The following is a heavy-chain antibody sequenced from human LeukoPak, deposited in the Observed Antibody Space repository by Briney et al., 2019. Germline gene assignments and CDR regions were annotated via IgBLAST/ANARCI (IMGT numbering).Heavy chain of an antibody. V-gene: IGHV4-59*12. D-gene: IGHD2-2*02. J-gene: IGHJ5*02. CDR2: IYYSGST. Sequence: SETLSLTCTVSGGSISSYYWSWIRQPPGKGLEWIGYIYYSGSTNYNPSLKSRVTISVDTSKNQFSLKLSSVTAADTAVYYCARRAEDCSSTSCYTTNWFDPWGQGTLVTVSS. CDR1: GGSISSYY. CDR3: ARRAEDCSSTSCYTTNWFDP.